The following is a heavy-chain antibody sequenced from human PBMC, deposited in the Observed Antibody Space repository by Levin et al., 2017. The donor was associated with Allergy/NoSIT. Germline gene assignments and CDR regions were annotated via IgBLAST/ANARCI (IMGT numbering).Heavy chain of an antibody. CDR3: ARSFTPAGTYIDY. CDR1: GFTFSSFA. J-gene: IGHJ4*02. V-gene: IGHV3-30*04. CDR2: ISFDGRSK. Sequence: QTEGSLRLSCAASGFTFSSFAMHWVRQAPGKGLEWVAAISFDGRSKYYADSVKGRFTISRDSSKNTLYLQMNTLIPVDTAVYYCARSFTPAGTYIDYWGQGTPVTVSS. D-gene: IGHD6-13*01.